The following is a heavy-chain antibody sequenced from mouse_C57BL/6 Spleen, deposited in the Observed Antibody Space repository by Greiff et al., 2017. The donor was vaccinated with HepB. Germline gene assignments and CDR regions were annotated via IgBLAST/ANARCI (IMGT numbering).Heavy chain of an antibody. CDR1: GFTFSDYY. D-gene: IGHD4-1*01. V-gene: IGHV5-16*01. CDR3: ARGRGNWDVGAMDY. J-gene: IGHJ4*01. Sequence: EVKVVESEGGLVQPGSSMKLSCTASGFTFSDYYMAWVRQVPEKGLEWVANINYDGSSPYYLDSLKSRFIISRDNAKNILYLQMSSLKSEDTATYYCARGRGNWDVGAMDYWGQGTSVTVSS. CDR2: INYDGSSP.